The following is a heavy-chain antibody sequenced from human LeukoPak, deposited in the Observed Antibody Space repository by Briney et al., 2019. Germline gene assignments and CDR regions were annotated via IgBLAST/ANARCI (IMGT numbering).Heavy chain of an antibody. CDR1: GGTFSSYA. CDR2: IIPIFGTA. D-gene: IGHD6-6*01. Sequence: SVKVSCKASGGTFSSYAISWVRQAPGQGLEWMGGIIPIFGTANYAQKFQGRVTITTDESTSTAYMELSSLRSEDTAVYYCARGFLQEAAPRGFDYWGQGTLVTVSS. CDR3: ARGFLQEAAPRGFDY. J-gene: IGHJ4*02. V-gene: IGHV1-69*05.